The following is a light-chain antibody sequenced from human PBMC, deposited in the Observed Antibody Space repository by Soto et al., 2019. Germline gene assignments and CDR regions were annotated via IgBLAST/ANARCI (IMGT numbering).Light chain of an antibody. J-gene: IGKJ2*01. V-gene: IGKV3-20*01. CDR2: GVS. CDR1: QSVSSGY. Sequence: EIVLTQSPGTLSLSPGERATLSCRASQSVSSGYLTWYQQKPGPSPRLLIYGVSNRAAGIPDRFSGSGSGTDFTLTISRLEPEDFAVYHCQQYGNSQFTFGQGTKLEIK. CDR3: QQYGNSQFT.